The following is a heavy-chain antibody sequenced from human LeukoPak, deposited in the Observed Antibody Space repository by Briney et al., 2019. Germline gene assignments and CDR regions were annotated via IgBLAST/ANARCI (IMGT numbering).Heavy chain of an antibody. CDR2: ISGSGGST. J-gene: IGHJ5*02. Sequence: PGGSLRLSCAASGFTFSSYGMHWVRLAPGKGLEWVSAISGSGGSTYYADSVKGRFTISRDNSKNTLYLQMNSLRAEDTAVYYCAKDPVYYYGSGSSNWFDPWGQGTLVTVSS. CDR1: GFTFSSYG. CDR3: AKDPVYYYGSGSSNWFDP. V-gene: IGHV3-23*01. D-gene: IGHD3-10*01.